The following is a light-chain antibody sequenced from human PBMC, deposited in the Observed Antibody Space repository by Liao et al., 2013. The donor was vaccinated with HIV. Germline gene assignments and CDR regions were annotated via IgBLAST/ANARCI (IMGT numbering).Light chain of an antibody. CDR2: FDS. CDR3: QVWDINGDQDVV. J-gene: IGLJ2*01. Sequence: SYVLVQPSSVPVAPGKTARITCGGDNIGSKSVHWYQQKPGQAPVVVIYFDSDRPSGIPERFSGSNSGNSATLTISRVEAGDEADYYCQVWDINGDQDVVFGGGTKLTVL. CDR1: NIGSKS. V-gene: IGLV3-21*04.